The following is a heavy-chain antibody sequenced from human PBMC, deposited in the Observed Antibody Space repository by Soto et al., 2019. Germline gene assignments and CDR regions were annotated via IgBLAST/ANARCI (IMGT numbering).Heavy chain of an antibody. CDR3: AREPPLPRPKNPRWIQLNGMHV. V-gene: IGHV4-61*01. CDR2: IYYSGST. J-gene: IGHJ6*02. CDR1: GGSVSSGSYY. D-gene: IGHD5-18*01. Sequence: QVQLQESGPGLVKPSETLALTCTVSGGSVSSGSYYWSWIRQPPGKGLEWIGYIYYSGSTNYNPPLTSRVTTSVEPDKNLFSLKLSSADAAHTAVYYCAREPPLPRPKNPRWIQLNGMHVGGQGTKVTVS.